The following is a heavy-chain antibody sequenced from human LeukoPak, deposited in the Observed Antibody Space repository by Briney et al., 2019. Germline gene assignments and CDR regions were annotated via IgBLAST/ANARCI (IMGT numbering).Heavy chain of an antibody. V-gene: IGHV5-51*01. D-gene: IGHD6-19*01. CDR3: ARRGIAVAGTPAEYFHH. J-gene: IGHJ1*01. Sequence: GESLKISCKGSGYSFTTYWIGWVRQMPGKGLEWMGIIYPGDSDTRCSPSFQGQVTISADKSFSTAYLQWSSLKASDTAMYYCARRGIAVAGTPAEYFHHWGQGTLVIVSS. CDR2: IYPGDSDT. CDR1: GYSFTTYW.